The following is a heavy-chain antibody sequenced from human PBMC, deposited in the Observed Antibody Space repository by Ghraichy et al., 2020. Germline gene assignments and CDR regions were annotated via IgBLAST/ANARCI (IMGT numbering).Heavy chain of an antibody. V-gene: IGHV4-34*01. D-gene: IGHD3-9*01. CDR1: GGSFSGYY. CDR3: ANQRNYDILTGPTLDV. Sequence: SETLSLTCAVYGGSFSGYYWSWIRQPPGKGLEWIGEINHSGSTNYNPSLKSRITISVDTSKNQFSLKLSSVTAADTAVYYCANQRNYDILTGPTLDVWGQGTTVTVSS. CDR2: INHSGST. J-gene: IGHJ6*02.